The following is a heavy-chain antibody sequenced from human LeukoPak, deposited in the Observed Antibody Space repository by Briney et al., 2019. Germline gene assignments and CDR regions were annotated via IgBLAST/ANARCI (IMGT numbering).Heavy chain of an antibody. CDR2: IYYSGST. CDR1: GASISSSSNC. V-gene: IGHV4-39*01. J-gene: IGHJ4*02. D-gene: IGHD2-15*01. CDR3: AFICTSGSCYSVDY. Sequence: SETLSLTCSVSGASISSSSNCWGWIRQPPGKGLEWIGSIYYSGSTYYNPSLRSRVTISVDTSKNQFSLKLTSVTAADTAVYYCAFICTSGSCYSVDYWGQGTLVTVSS.